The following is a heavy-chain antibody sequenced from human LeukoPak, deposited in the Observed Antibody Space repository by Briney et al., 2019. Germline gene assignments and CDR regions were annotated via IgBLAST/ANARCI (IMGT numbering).Heavy chain of an antibody. Sequence: PSETLSLTCAVYGGSFSGYYWSWIRQPPGKGLEWIGGINHSGSTNYNPSLKSRVTISVDTSKNQFSLKLSSVTAADTAVYYCARRGVRYFDWLLAPNWFDPWGQGTLVTVSS. CDR2: INHSGST. CDR1: GGSFSGYY. D-gene: IGHD3-9*01. CDR3: ARRGVRYFDWLLAPNWFDP. J-gene: IGHJ5*02. V-gene: IGHV4-34*01.